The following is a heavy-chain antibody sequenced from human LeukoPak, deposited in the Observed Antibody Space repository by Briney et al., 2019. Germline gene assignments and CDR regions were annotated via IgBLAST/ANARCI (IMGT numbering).Heavy chain of an antibody. CDR3: ARANFLYCSSSTCLFDY. J-gene: IGHJ4*02. CDR2: INPNDGDT. Sequence: ASVKVSCKASGYTFTDYYMHWVRQAPGQGFEWMGRINPNDGDTNYAQKFQGRVTMTRDASIRTAHMEVSRLRSDDTAVYYCARANFLYCSSSTCLFDYWGQGTLVTVSS. CDR1: GYTFTDYY. V-gene: IGHV1-2*06. D-gene: IGHD2-2*01.